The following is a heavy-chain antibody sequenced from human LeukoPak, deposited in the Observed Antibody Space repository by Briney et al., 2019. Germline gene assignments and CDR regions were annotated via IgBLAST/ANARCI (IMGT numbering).Heavy chain of an antibody. D-gene: IGHD1-14*01. Sequence: GESLKISCKGSGYSFTSYWIGWVRQMPGKGRGGWGIINPGNSDTRYSPSFQGQVTISADKSISTAYLQWSSLKASDTAMYYCARLRVAGTVDAFDIWGLGTIVTVSS. J-gene: IGHJ3*02. CDR3: ARLRVAGTVDAFDI. V-gene: IGHV5-51*01. CDR1: GYSFTSYW. CDR2: INPGNSDT.